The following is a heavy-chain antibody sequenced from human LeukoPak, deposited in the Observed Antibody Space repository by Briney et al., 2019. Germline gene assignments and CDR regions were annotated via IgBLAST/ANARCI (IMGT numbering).Heavy chain of an antibody. CDR3: AIGQGDCSSTSCYAEWFDP. J-gene: IGHJ5*02. D-gene: IGHD2-2*01. CDR2: INPSDGST. Sequence: AWVKVSFQSTVYTFTSYYMHWVRQAPAPGVAWMGIINPSDGSTSNAQKFQVRGTLTRDTYTSTIYMELIRLRSEDPGVYYCAIGQGDCSSTSCYAEWFDPWGQGTLVTVSS. CDR1: VYTFTSYY. V-gene: IGHV1-46*03.